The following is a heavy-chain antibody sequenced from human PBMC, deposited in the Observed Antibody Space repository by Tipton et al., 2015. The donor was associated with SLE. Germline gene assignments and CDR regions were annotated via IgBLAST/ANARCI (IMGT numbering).Heavy chain of an antibody. Sequence: TLSLTCTVSGGSVSSGSYYWNWIRQPPEKGLECIGYIHYSGSTNYNPSLKSRVTISVDTSKNHFSLNLSSVTAADTAVYYCAREVEGHFDLWGRGTLVTVSS. V-gene: IGHV4-61*03. CDR2: IHYSGST. CDR3: AREVEGHFDL. CDR1: GGSVSSGSYY. J-gene: IGHJ2*01.